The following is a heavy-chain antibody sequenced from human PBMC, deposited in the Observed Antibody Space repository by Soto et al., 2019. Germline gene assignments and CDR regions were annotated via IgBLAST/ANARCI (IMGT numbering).Heavy chain of an antibody. D-gene: IGHD6-13*01. CDR2: ISAYNGNT. CDR3: ARDCSEIGIAAAGTDGY. J-gene: IGHJ4*02. V-gene: IGHV1-18*04. Sequence: ASVKVSCKASGYTFTSYGISWVRQAPGQGLEWMGWISAYNGNTNYAQKLQGRVTMTTDTSTSTAYMELRSLRSDDTAVYYCARDCSEIGIAAAGTDGYWGQGTLVTVSS. CDR1: GYTFTSYG.